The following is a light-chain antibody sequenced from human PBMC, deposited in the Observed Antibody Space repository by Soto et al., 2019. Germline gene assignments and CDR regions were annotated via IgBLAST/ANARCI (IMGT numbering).Light chain of an antibody. J-gene: IGKJ1*01. CDR1: QTIRSNY. Sequence: ETVLTQSPGTLSLSPGERATLSCRASQTIRSNYLSWYRQTPGQAPRLLNYGASNRSTGIADRFSGSGAGTDVTLIFSRLEPEDFALYYCQQYGSSPWTFGQGTKVEIK. V-gene: IGKV3-20*01. CDR2: GAS. CDR3: QQYGSSPWT.